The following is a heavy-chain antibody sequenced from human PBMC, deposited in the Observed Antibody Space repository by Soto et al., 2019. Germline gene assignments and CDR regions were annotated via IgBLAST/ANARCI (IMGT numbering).Heavy chain of an antibody. J-gene: IGHJ5*02. CDR2: ISSSGSAL. CDR3: ARDSPGGFNWFDP. Sequence: GGSLRLSCAASGFPFSDYYMTWIRQAPGKGLEWVSYISSSGSALQYADSVKGRFTTSRDNARNSVFLQMNSLRVEDTAMYYCARDSPGGFNWFDPWGQGTLVTVSS. V-gene: IGHV3-11*01. CDR1: GFPFSDYY. D-gene: IGHD3-16*01.